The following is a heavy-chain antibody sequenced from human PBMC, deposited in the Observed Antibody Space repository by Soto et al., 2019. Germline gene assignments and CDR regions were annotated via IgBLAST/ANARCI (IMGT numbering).Heavy chain of an antibody. CDR1: GYSFTSYW. CDR3: ARSSSKAGHYYYYYGMDV. J-gene: IGHJ6*02. V-gene: IGHV5-10-1*01. D-gene: IGHD2-2*01. CDR2: IDPSDSYT. Sequence: PVESLKISCKGSGYSFTSYWISWVRQMPGKGLEWMGRIDPSDSYTNYSPSFQGHVTISADKSISTAYLQWSSLKASDTAMYYCARSSSKAGHYYYYYGMDVWGQGTTVTVSS.